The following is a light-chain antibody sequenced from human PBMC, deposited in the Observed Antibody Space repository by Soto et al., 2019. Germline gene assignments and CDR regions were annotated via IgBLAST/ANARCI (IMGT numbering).Light chain of an antibody. Sequence: QSVLTQPPSASGTPGQRVTISCSGSTSNIGSKTVSWYQQLPGSAPRVLIYNNNERPSGVPDRFSGSKSGTSASLAITGLQAEDEADYYCQSYDNSLSGWVFGGGTKLTVL. CDR1: TSNIGSKT. V-gene: IGLV1-44*01. CDR2: NNN. J-gene: IGLJ2*01. CDR3: QSYDNSLSGWV.